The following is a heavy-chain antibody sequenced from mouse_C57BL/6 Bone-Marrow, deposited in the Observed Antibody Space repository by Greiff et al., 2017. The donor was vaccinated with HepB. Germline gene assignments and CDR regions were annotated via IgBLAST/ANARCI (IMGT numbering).Heavy chain of an antibody. J-gene: IGHJ2*01. CDR1: GYTFTSYT. V-gene: IGHV1-4*01. CDR2: INPSSGYT. Sequence: VKRVESGAELARPGASVQMSCKASGYTFTSYTMHWVKQRPGQGLEWIGYINPSSGYTKYNQKFKDKATLTADKSSSTAYMQLSSLTSEDSAVYYCAFYDYDYFDYWGQGTTLTVSS. D-gene: IGHD2-4*01. CDR3: AFYDYDYFDY.